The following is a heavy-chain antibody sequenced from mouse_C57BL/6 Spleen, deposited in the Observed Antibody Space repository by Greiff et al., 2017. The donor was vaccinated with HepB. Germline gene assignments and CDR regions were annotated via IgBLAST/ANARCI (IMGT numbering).Heavy chain of an antibody. Sequence: EVNLVESGGGLVQPGGSLSLSCAASGFTFTDYYMSWVRQPPGKALEWLGFIRNKANGYTTEYSASVKGRFTISRDNSQSILYLQMNALRAEDSATYYCARLGRGYFDVWGTGTTVTVSS. V-gene: IGHV7-3*01. CDR1: GFTFTDYY. CDR2: IRNKANGYTT. D-gene: IGHD4-1*01. J-gene: IGHJ1*03. CDR3: ARLGRGYFDV.